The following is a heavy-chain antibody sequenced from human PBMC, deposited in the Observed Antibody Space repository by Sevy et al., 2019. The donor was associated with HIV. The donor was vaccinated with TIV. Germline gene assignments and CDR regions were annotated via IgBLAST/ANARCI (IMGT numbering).Heavy chain of an antibody. V-gene: IGHV4-59*01. CDR2: IYFTGNT. J-gene: IGHJ4*02. CDR1: GGSISSYF. Sequence: SETLSLTCSVSGGSISSYFWTWVRQSPGKGLEWIGNIYFTGNTDYSPSLKSRVTLSLDTSKSHFPLILNSVTAADTAVYYCARDSTTRPRVLDYWGQGTLVTVSS. D-gene: IGHD1-1*01. CDR3: ARDSTTRPRVLDY.